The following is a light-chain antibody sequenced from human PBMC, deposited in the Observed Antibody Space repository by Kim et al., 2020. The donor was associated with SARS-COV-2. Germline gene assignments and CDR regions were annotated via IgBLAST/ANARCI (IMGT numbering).Light chain of an antibody. V-gene: IGLV1-36*01. J-gene: IGLJ2*01. CDR3: AAWDDSLNGVV. Sequence: QSALTQPPSVSEAPRQRVTISCSGSSSNIGNNAVNWYQQLPGKAPKLLIYYDDLLPSGVSDRFSGSKSGTSASLAISGLQPEDEADYYCAAWDDSLNGVVFGGGTQLTVL. CDR2: YDD. CDR1: SSNIGNNA.